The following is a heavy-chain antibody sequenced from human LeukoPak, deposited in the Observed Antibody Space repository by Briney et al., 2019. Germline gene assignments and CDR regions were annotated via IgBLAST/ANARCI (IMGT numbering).Heavy chain of an antibody. CDR1: GFTFDDYA. Sequence: PGRSLRLSCAASGFTFDDYAMHWVRQAPGKGLEWVSGISWNSGSIGYADSVKGRFTISRDNAKNSLYLQMNSLRAEDTALYYCAKDKGWLQSYFDYWGQGTLVTVSS. J-gene: IGHJ4*02. V-gene: IGHV3-9*01. CDR2: ISWNSGSI. D-gene: IGHD5-24*01. CDR3: AKDKGWLQSYFDY.